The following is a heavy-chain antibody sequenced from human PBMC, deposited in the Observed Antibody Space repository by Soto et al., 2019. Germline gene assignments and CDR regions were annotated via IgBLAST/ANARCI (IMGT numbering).Heavy chain of an antibody. V-gene: IGHV3-66*01. CDR3: ARGSLY. Sequence: GSLRLSCAASGLSVSSNDMSWVRQAPGKGLECVSIIYSADNTFYVDSVKGRFIISRDNSKNTVYPQMNSLRADDTAVYYCARGSLYWGQGTLVTVSS. J-gene: IGHJ4*01. CDR1: GLSVSSND. CDR2: IYSADNT.